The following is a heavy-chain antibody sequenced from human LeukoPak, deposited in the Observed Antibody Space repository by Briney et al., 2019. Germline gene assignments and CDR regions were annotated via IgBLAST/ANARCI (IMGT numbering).Heavy chain of an antibody. CDR1: GFTFSSYG. Sequence: GSLRLSCAASGFTFSSYGMHWVRQAPGKGLEWVAVTWYDGSNKYYADSVKGRFTISRDNSKNTLYLQMNSLRAEDTAVYYCAKDRGAYCSSTSCYLDYWGQGTLVTVSS. V-gene: IGHV3-33*06. J-gene: IGHJ4*02. CDR2: TWYDGSNK. D-gene: IGHD2-2*01. CDR3: AKDRGAYCSSTSCYLDY.